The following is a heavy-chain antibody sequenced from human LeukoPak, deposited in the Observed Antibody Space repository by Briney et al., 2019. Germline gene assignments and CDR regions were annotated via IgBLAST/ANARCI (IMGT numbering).Heavy chain of an antibody. CDR3: ARQAYYYDSSGYYFGY. V-gene: IGHV1-18*01. CDR2: ISAYNGNT. J-gene: IGHJ4*02. CDR1: GGTFSSYA. Sequence: ASVKVSCKASGGTFSSYAISWVRQAPGQGLEWMGWISAYNGNTNYAQKLQGRVTMTTDTSTSTAYMELRSLRSDDTAVYYCARQAYYYDSSGYYFGYWGQGTLVTVSS. D-gene: IGHD3-22*01.